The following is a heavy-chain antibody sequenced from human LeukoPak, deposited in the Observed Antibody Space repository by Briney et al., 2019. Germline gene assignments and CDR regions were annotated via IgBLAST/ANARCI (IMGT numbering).Heavy chain of an antibody. Sequence: VASVKVSCMASGYXFTGYYIHWVRQAPGQGLEWMGWINPNTGGINYAQKFLGRVTMTRDTSISTAYMDLRSLRSDDTAIYYCARGSDFFSDYYNYGMDLWGQGTTVTVSS. CDR2: INPNTGGI. J-gene: IGHJ6*02. CDR3: ARGSDFFSDYYNYGMDL. V-gene: IGHV1-2*02. CDR1: GYXFTGYY. D-gene: IGHD3-10*01.